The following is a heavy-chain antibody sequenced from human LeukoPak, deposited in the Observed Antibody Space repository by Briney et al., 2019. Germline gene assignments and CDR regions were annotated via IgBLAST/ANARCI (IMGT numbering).Heavy chain of an antibody. J-gene: IGHJ4*02. CDR3: AKEADFDY. V-gene: IGHV3-23*01. D-gene: IGHD6-25*01. Sequence: GGSLRLSCAASGFTFSNYWMHWVRQAPGKGLEWVSAITANGGYTLYADAVKGRFTVSRDNSKNTLYLQMNSLRAEDTAVYYCAKEADFDYWGQGTLVTVSS. CDR1: GFTFSNYW. CDR2: ITANGGYT.